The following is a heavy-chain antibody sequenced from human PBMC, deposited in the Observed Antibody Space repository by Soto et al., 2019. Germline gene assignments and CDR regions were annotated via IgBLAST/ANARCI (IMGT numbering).Heavy chain of an antibody. J-gene: IGHJ3*02. CDR2: ISGSGGSP. CDR3: ALDYYGSGSYPNDAFDI. V-gene: IGHV3-23*01. Sequence: GGSLRLSWAASGFTFSSSAMSWVRQAPGKRLEWVSAISGSGGSPYYADSVKGRFTISRDNYKKTLYLQMNSLRAEDTAVYYCALDYYGSGSYPNDAFDIWGQGTMVTVSS. D-gene: IGHD3-10*01. CDR1: GFTFSSSA.